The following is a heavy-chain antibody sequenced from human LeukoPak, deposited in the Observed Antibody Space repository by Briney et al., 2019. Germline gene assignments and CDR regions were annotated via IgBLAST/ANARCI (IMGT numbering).Heavy chain of an antibody. CDR2: INPQRGST. V-gene: IGHV1-2*02. CDR1: GYTFTDHY. J-gene: IGHJ4*02. D-gene: IGHD3-10*01. CDR3: ARSTLIMIRGAVDY. Sequence: ASVTVSCKTSGYTFTDHYIHWIRQTPRRGLEWLGWINPQRGSTDSAQNFQGRLTMPRDTSINTAYMELFSLVSDDTAIYYCARSTLIMIRGAVDYWGQGSLVAVSS.